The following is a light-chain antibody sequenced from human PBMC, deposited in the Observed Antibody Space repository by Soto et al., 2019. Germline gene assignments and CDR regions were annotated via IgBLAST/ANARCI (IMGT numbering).Light chain of an antibody. CDR3: HQYESFSGLT. CDR1: QNINSW. V-gene: IGKV1-5*03. J-gene: IGKJ4*01. Sequence: DIQMTQSPSTLSASAGDRVTITCRASQNINSWLAWYQQKPGKAPKLLIYKASALQSGVPSRFSGSGSGTEFTLTINSLQPDDFATYYCHQYESFSGLTFGGGTKVDIK. CDR2: KAS.